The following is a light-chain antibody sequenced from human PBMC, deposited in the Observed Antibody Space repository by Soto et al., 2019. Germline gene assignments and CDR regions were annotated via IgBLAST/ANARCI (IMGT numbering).Light chain of an antibody. V-gene: IGKV3-11*01. CDR2: DAP. J-gene: IGKJ4*01. Sequence: IMMTKSPATLSVSPGERATLSCRSSQIVSSNLAWYQQKPGHAPRLLIYDAPNRSTGIPARFSGSGSGTDFTLTISSLEPEDFAVYYCQQRSNWPLTFGGGTKVDI. CDR1: QIVSSN. CDR3: QQRSNWPLT.